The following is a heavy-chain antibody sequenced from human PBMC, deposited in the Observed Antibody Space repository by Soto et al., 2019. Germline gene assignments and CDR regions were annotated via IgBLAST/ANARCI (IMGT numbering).Heavy chain of an antibody. V-gene: IGHV4-59*01. J-gene: IGHJ5*02. Sequence: SETLSLTCSVSGGSISSYYWSWIRQPPGKGLEWIGYIFYSGRSGSTKYNPSVKSRVIISVDTSKNQFSLKMSSVTAADTAAYYCARTALGWLDPWGQGTLVTVSS. CDR3: ARTALGWLDP. D-gene: IGHD2-21*02. CDR1: GGSISSYY. CDR2: IFYSGRSGST.